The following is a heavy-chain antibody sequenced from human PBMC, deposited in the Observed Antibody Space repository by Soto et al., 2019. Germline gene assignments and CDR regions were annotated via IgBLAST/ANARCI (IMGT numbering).Heavy chain of an antibody. CDR2: ISGSGGST. Sequence: EVQLLESGGGLVQPGGSLRLSCAASGFTFSSYAMSWVRQAPGKGLEWVLAISGSGGSTYYADSVKGRFTISRDNSKNTLYLQMNSLRAEDTAVYYCAKDAYDSSGYYYYFDYWGQGTLVTVSS. D-gene: IGHD3-22*01. V-gene: IGHV3-23*01. CDR3: AKDAYDSSGYYYYFDY. J-gene: IGHJ4*02. CDR1: GFTFSSYA.